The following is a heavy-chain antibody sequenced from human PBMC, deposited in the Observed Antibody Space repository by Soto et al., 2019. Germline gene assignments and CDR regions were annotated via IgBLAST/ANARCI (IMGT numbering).Heavy chain of an antibody. J-gene: IGHJ5*02. D-gene: IGHD3-16*01. Sequence: DVQLFESGGGLVEPGESLRLSCAASGFIFKDFAMSWVRQAPGRGLEWVSTITTSGDITYSADSVRGRFTISRDNSANTLFLQMSSLRGDDTATYYCTKGDSSGFFDPSTGYATPDHWGQGTLGTVSS. CDR1: GFIFKDFA. CDR3: TKGDSSGFFDPSTGYATPDH. V-gene: IGHV3-23*01. CDR2: ITTSGDIT.